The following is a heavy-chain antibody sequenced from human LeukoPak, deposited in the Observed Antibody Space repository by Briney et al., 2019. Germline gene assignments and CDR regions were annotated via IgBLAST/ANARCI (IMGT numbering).Heavy chain of an antibody. V-gene: IGHV4-39*01. CDR3: ARPTFSGYYSGPFDI. Sequence: SETLSLTCTVSGGSISSSTYYWGWIRQPPGKGLEWIGSIYYSGSTYFNPSLKSRVTISVDTSKNQFSLKLSSVTAADTAVYFCARPTFSGYYSGPFDIWGQGTIVTVSS. J-gene: IGHJ3*02. CDR1: GGSISSSTYY. CDR2: IYYSGST. D-gene: IGHD3-22*01.